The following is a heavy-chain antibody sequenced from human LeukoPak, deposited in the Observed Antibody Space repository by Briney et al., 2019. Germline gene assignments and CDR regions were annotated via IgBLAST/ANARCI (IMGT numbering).Heavy chain of an antibody. Sequence: SETLSLTCTVSGGSNSSHYWSWIRQPPGKGLEWIGYIYYSGSTNYNPSLKSRVTISVDTSKNQFSLKLSSVTAADTAVYYCARGGYCSSTSCYRGRGFDPWGQGTLVTVSS. D-gene: IGHD2-2*03. V-gene: IGHV4-59*11. CDR3: ARGGYCSSTSCYRGRGFDP. CDR1: GGSNSSHY. CDR2: IYYSGST. J-gene: IGHJ5*02.